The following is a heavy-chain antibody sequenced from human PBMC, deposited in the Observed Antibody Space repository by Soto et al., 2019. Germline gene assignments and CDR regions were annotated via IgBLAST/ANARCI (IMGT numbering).Heavy chain of an antibody. D-gene: IGHD6-13*01. CDR3: ARLAAAATSRYNWFDP. Sequence: ASVKVSCKASGYTFTSYGISRVRQAPGQGLEWMGWISAYNGNTNYAQKLQGRVTMTTDTSTSTAYMELRSLRSDDTAVYYCARLAAAATSRYNWFDPWGQGTLVTVSS. CDR2: ISAYNGNT. CDR1: GYTFTSYG. V-gene: IGHV1-18*01. J-gene: IGHJ5*02.